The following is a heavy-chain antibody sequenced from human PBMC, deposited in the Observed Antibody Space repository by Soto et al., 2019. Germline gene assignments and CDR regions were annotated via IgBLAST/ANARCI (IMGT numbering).Heavy chain of an antibody. CDR3: AKGLESHGDFWSFDY. D-gene: IGHD3-3*01. CDR1: GYTLTELS. Sequence: ASVKVSCKVSGYTLTELSMHWVRQAPGKGLEWMGGFDPEDGETIYAQKFQGRVTMTEDTSTDTAYMELSSLRSEDTAVYYCAKGLESHGDFWSFDYWGQGTLVTVSS. CDR2: FDPEDGET. V-gene: IGHV1-24*01. J-gene: IGHJ4*02.